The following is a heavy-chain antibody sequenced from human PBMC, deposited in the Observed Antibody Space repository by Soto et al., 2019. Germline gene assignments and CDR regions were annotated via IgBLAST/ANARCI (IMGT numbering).Heavy chain of an antibody. CDR3: ARGLGHSSNFDY. CDR1: GGSISSGGYY. D-gene: IGHD5-18*01. V-gene: IGHV4-31*03. Sequence: SETLSLTCTVSGGSISSGGYYWSWIRQHPGKGLEWIGYIYYSGSTYYNPSLKSRVTISVDTSKNQFSLKLSSVTAADTAVYYCARGLGHSSNFDYWGQGTLVTVSS. CDR2: IYYSGST. J-gene: IGHJ4*02.